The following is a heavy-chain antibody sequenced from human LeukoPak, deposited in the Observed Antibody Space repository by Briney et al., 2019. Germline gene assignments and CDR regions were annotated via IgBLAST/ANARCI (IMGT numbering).Heavy chain of an antibody. J-gene: IGHJ4*02. CDR1: GYTFTSQG. D-gene: IGHD2-2*01. V-gene: IGHV1-18*01. Sequence: ASVKVSCKASGYTFTSQGISWVRQAPGQGLEWMGWISGYNGNKKYAQKFQDRVTMTTDTSTSTAYMELRSLRSDETAVYYCARDCHTTTCHFDYWGQGTLVTVAS. CDR3: ARDCHTTTCHFDY. CDR2: ISGYNGNK.